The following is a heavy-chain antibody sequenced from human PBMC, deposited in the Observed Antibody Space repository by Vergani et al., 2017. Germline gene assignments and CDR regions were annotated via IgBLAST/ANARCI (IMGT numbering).Heavy chain of an antibody. D-gene: IGHD3-22*01. CDR1: GGSISSYY. CDR3: ARGENYYDSIGGRGFDI. J-gene: IGHJ3*02. Sequence: QVQLQESGPGLVKPSETLSLTCTVSGGSISSYYWSWIRQPPGKGLEWIGYIYYSGSTNYNPSLKSRVTISVDTSKNQFSLKLSSVTAADTAVYYCARGENYYDSIGGRGFDIWGQGRMVTVSS. CDR2: IYYSGST. V-gene: IGHV4-59*01.